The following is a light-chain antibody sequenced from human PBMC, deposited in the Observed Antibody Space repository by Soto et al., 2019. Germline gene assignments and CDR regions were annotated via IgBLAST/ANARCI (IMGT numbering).Light chain of an antibody. CDR3: SSYTTSNTRQIV. V-gene: IGLV2-14*03. CDR2: DVS. J-gene: IGLJ1*01. CDR1: SSELFGYNY. Sequence: SLLTQPASLSWAPGQAVTNSCTGPSSELFGYNYVSWYQHHPGKAPKLIIYDVSNRPSGVSIRFSGSKSDNTASLTISGLQPEDEADYHCSSYTTSNTRQIVFGTGTKVTVL.